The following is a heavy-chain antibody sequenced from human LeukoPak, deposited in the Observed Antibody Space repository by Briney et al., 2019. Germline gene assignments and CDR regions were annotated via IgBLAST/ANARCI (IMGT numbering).Heavy chain of an antibody. CDR2: IIPIFGTA. Sequence: SVKVSCKASGGTFSSYAISWVRQAPGQGLEWMGGIIPIFGTANYAQKFQGRVTITTDESTSTAYMEPSSLRSEDTAVYYCATVAGYCYYYYMDVWGKGTTVTVSS. J-gene: IGHJ6*03. CDR1: GGTFSSYA. D-gene: IGHD6-19*01. V-gene: IGHV1-69*05. CDR3: ATVAGYCYYYYMDV.